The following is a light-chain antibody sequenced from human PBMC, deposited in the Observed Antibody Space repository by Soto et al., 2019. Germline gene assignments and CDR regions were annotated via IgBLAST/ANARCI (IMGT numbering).Light chain of an antibody. V-gene: IGLV2-11*01. J-gene: IGLJ2*01. Sequence: QSALTQPRSVSGSPGQSVTISCTGNSNDVGGYNYVSWYQQHPGKAPKLMIYDVNKRPSGVPDRFSGSKSGNTASLTVSGLQAEDEADYYCCSYVGIYSVVFGGGTKLTVL. CDR2: DVN. CDR3: CSYVGIYSVV. CDR1: SNDVGGYNY.